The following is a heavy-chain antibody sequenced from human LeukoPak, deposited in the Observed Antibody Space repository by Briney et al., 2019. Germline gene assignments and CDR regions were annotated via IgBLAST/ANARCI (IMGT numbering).Heavy chain of an antibody. Sequence: SETLSLTCTVSGVSISSYYWSWLRQPPGKGLEWIGYIYTSGSTNYNPSLKSRVTISVDTSKNQFSLKLSSVTAADTAVYYCARLVRGDFWSGYYPPLYFDYWGQGTLVTVSS. CDR2: IYTSGST. CDR3: ARLVRGDFWSGYYPPLYFDY. V-gene: IGHV4-4*09. CDR1: GVSISSYY. J-gene: IGHJ4*02. D-gene: IGHD3-3*01.